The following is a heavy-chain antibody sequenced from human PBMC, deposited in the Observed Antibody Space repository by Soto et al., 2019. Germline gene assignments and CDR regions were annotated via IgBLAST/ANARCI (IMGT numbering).Heavy chain of an antibody. V-gene: IGHV1-69*13. Sequence: SVKVSCKASGGTFSSYAISWVRQAPGQGLEWMGGIIPIFGTANYAQKFQGRVTITADESTSTAYMELSSLRSEDTAVYYCARDKGYDSSGYLNWFDPWGQGTLVTVSS. CDR2: IIPIFGTA. CDR1: GGTFSSYA. D-gene: IGHD3-22*01. CDR3: ARDKGYDSSGYLNWFDP. J-gene: IGHJ5*02.